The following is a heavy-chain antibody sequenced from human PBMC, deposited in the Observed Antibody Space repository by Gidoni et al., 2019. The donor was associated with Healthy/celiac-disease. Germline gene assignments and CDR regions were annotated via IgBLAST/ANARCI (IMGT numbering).Heavy chain of an antibody. J-gene: IGHJ4*02. CDR1: GFTFSSYS. CDR2: ISSSSSTI. D-gene: IGHD6-19*01. CDR3: ARDHIAVAPDYFDY. Sequence: VQLVESGGGLVQPGGSLRLSCAASGFTFSSYSMNWVRQAPGKGLEWVSYISSSSSTIYYADSVKGRFTISRDNAKNSLYLQMNSLRAEDTAVYYCARDHIAVAPDYFDYWGQGTLVTVSS. V-gene: IGHV3-48*01.